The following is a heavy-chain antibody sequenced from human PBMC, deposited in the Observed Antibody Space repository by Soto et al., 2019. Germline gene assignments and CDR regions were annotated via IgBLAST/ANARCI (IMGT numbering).Heavy chain of an antibody. J-gene: IGHJ5*02. CDR3: TREISYSSSWYNWFDP. CDR1: GFTFGGYA. V-gene: IGHV3-49*03. Sequence: GGSLRLSCTASGFTFGGYAMSWFRQAPGKGLEWVGFIRSKAYGGTTEYAASVKGRFTISRDDSKSIAYLQMNSLKTEDTAVYYCTREISYSSSWYNWFDPWGQGTLVTVSS. D-gene: IGHD6-13*01. CDR2: IRSKAYGGTT.